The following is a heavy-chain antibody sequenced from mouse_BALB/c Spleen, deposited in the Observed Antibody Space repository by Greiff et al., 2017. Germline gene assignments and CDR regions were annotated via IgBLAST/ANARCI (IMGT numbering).Heavy chain of an antibody. D-gene: IGHD2-1*01. V-gene: IGHV14-3*02. CDR3: ARGYGNYAMDY. CDR2: IDPANGNT. CDR1: GFNIKDTY. J-gene: IGHJ4*01. Sequence: EVKVVESGAELVKPGASVKLSCTASGFNIKDTYMHWVKQRPEQGLEWIGRIDPANGNTKYDPKFQGKATITADTSSNTAYLQLSSLTSEDTAVYYCARGYGNYAMDYWGQGTSVTVSS.